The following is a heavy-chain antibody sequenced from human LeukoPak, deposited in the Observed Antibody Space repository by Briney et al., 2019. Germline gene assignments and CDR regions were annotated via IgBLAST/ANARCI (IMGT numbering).Heavy chain of an antibody. Sequence: GGSLRLSCAASGFTFSSYGMHWVRQAPDKGLEWVSFIKSKTYGGTTEYAASVKGRFIISRDDSKSIAYLQMSSLKTEDTAVYYCTRGAFEYDSSSYYYTFDYWGQGTLVTVSS. D-gene: IGHD3-22*01. CDR3: TRGAFEYDSSSYYYTFDY. J-gene: IGHJ4*02. CDR2: IKSKTYGGTT. CDR1: GFTFSSYG. V-gene: IGHV3-49*04.